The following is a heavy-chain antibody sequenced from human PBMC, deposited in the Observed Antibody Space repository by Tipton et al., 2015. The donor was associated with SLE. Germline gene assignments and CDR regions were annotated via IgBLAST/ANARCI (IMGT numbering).Heavy chain of an antibody. Sequence: TLSLTCTVSDDSVGTNYWNWIRQPAGKGLEWIGRLYGSGSPTHYNPSLEGRVTVSVDTSQNQVSLKLTSVTAADTAVYYCAREAPQSAHDAFDIWGQGTMVTVSS. D-gene: IGHD6-6*01. CDR3: AREAPQSAHDAFDI. CDR1: DDSVGTNY. J-gene: IGHJ3*02. CDR2: LYGSGSP. V-gene: IGHV4-4*07.